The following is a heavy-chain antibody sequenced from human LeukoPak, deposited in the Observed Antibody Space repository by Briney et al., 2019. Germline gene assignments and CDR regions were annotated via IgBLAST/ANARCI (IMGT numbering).Heavy chain of an antibody. CDR1: GGSISSGGYY. V-gene: IGHV4-31*03. CDR2: IYYSGST. CDR3: ARDSKAAAGAYFDY. Sequence: SETLSLTCTVSGGSISSGGYYWIWIRRHPGKGLEWIGYIYYSGSTYYNLSLKSRVTISVDTSKNQFSLKLSSVTAADTAVYYCARDSKAAAGAYFDYWGQGTLVTVSS. J-gene: IGHJ4*02. D-gene: IGHD6-13*01.